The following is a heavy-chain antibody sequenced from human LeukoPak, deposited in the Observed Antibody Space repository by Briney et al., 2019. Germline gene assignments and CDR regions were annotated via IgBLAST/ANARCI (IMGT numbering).Heavy chain of an antibody. CDR1: GYTFTGYY. J-gene: IGHJ5*02. D-gene: IGHD5-18*01. V-gene: IGHV1-2*02. Sequence: ASVKVSCKASGYTFTGYYMHWVRQAAGQGLEWMGWINPNRGGKNYAKKFQGRVTMTRDASMSTAYMEMSRLRSDDTAVYYCARVIFRGAMGHNWFEPWGQGTLVTVSS. CDR2: INPNRGGK. CDR3: ARVIFRGAMGHNWFEP.